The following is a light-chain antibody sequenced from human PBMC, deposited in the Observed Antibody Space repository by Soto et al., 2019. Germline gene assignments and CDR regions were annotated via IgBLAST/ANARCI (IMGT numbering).Light chain of an antibody. J-gene: IGKJ1*01. CDR3: QQYNSWLWT. CDR1: QSVSSKY. CDR2: GAS. Sequence: EIELTQSPGTLSLSPGERATLSCRASQSVSSKYLAWYQQKPGQAPRLLIYGASTRATGIPARFSGSGSGTEFTLIISSLQSEDSAVYYCQQYNSWLWTFGQGTKVDIK. V-gene: IGKV3-15*01.